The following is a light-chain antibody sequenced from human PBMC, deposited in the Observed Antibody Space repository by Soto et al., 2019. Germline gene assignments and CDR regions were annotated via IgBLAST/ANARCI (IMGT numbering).Light chain of an antibody. Sequence: QSALTQPPSVSGAPGRRVTISCTGSSSNSGAGYGVHWYQQPPGSTPKLLLYDSTSRPAGVPDRFSGSKSATSVSLAITGLQAEDEADYYCQSYDSSLSGYVFGTGTKVTVL. CDR1: SSNSGAGYG. V-gene: IGLV1-40*01. CDR3: QSYDSSLSGYV. J-gene: IGLJ1*01. CDR2: DST.